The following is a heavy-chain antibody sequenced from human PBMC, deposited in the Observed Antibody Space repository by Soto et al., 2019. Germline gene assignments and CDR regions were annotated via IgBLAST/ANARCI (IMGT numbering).Heavy chain of an antibody. CDR3: ARERGDRSGILDAIDS. CDR2: IYYSGST. D-gene: IGHD6-19*01. Sequence: SETLSLTCTVSGGSISSYYWSWIRQPPGKGLEWIGYIYYSGSTNYNPSLKSRVTISVDTSKNQFSLKLSSVTAADTAVYYCARERGDRSGILDAIDSWGQGIRVTVSS. J-gene: IGHJ3*02. CDR1: GGSISSYY. V-gene: IGHV4-59*01.